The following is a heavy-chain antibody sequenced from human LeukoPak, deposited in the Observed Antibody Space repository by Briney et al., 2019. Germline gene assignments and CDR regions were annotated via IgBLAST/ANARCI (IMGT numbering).Heavy chain of an antibody. J-gene: IGHJ4*02. V-gene: IGHV5-51*01. D-gene: IGHD3-10*01. CDR1: GYSFTSYW. CDR3: ARHFIYYYGSGSYLFDY. CDR2: IYPGDSDI. Sequence: GESLKISCKGSGYSFTSYWIGWVRQMPGKGLEWMGIIYPGDSDIRYSPSFQGQVTISADKSISTAYLQWSSLKASDTAMYYCARHFIYYYGSGSYLFDYWGQGTLVTVSS.